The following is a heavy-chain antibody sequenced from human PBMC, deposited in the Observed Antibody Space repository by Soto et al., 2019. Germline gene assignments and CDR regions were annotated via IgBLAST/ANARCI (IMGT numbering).Heavy chain of an antibody. V-gene: IGHV3-7*01. CDR2: IKQDGSEK. J-gene: IGHJ6*02. Sequence: GGSLRLSCAASGFTFSSYWMSWVRQAPGKGLEWVANIKQDGSEKYYVDSVKGRFTISRDNAKNSLYLQMNSLRAEDTAVYYCARETSLWFGELLYYYYYGMDVWGQGTTVTVSS. CDR1: GFTFSSYW. D-gene: IGHD3-10*01. CDR3: ARETSLWFGELLYYYYYGMDV.